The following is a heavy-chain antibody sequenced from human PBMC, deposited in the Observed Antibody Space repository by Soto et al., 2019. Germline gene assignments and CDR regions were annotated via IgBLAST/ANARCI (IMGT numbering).Heavy chain of an antibody. Sequence: SVKVSCKASGFTFTSSAVQWVRQARGQRLEWIGWIVVGSGNTNYAQKFQERVTITRDMSTSTAYMELSSLRSEDTAVYYCAADWSHLRYYYYGMDVWGQGTTVTVSS. D-gene: IGHD3-10*01. J-gene: IGHJ6*02. CDR3: AADWSHLRYYYYGMDV. V-gene: IGHV1-58*01. CDR2: IVVGSGNT. CDR1: GFTFTSSA.